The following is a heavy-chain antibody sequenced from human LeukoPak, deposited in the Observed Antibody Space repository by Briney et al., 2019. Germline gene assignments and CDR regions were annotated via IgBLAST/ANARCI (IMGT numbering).Heavy chain of an antibody. CDR1: GFTFSSYS. V-gene: IGHV3-21*01. D-gene: IGHD2-2*01. Sequence: GGSLRLSCAASGFTFSSYSMNWVRQAPGKGLEWVSSISSSSSYIYYADSVKGRFTISRDNAKNSLYLQMNNLRADDTAVYYCANHLACGSTTCPSFDDWGQGTLVTVSS. CDR2: ISSSSSYI. CDR3: ANHLACGSTTCPSFDD. J-gene: IGHJ4*02.